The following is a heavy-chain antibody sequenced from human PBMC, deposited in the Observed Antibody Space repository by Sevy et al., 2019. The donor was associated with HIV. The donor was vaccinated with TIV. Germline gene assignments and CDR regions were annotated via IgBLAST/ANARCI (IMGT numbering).Heavy chain of an antibody. Sequence: SETLSLTCTVSGGSISSSDSYWSWIRQPPGKGLEWIGYIHYSGGTYYNPFLKSRVAMSVDTSEKQFSLKLSFLTAADTAVYYCASKRAYNHGPFDYWGQGTLVTVSS. J-gene: IGHJ4*02. CDR2: IHYSGGT. D-gene: IGHD5-12*01. CDR1: GGSISSSDSY. CDR3: ASKRAYNHGPFDY. V-gene: IGHV4-30-4*01.